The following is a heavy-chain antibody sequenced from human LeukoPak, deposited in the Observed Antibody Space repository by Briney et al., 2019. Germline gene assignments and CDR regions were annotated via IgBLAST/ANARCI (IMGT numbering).Heavy chain of an antibody. V-gene: IGHV4-39*01. CDR1: GGSISSSSYY. CDR3: ARPLTYSSSWVDY. CDR2: IYYSGST. J-gene: IGHJ4*02. Sequence: SETLSLTCTVSGGSISSSSYYWGWIRQPPGKGLEWIGSIYYSGSTYYNPSLKSRVTISVDTSKNQFSLKLSSVTAADTAVYYCARPLTYSSSWVDYWGQGTLVTVSS. D-gene: IGHD6-13*01.